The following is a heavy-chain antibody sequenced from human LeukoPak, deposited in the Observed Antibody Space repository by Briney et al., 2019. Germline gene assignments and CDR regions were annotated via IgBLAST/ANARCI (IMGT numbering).Heavy chain of an antibody. CDR1: GFTFDAYA. D-gene: IGHD3-3*01. Sequence: GGSLRLSCAASGFTFDAYAVHWVRQAPGKGLEWVSLISGDSTTTYYADSVKGRFTISRDNRGNSLYLQMNSLRTEDTALYYCVKDTGSGWDFDYWGRGTLVTVSS. CDR3: VKDTGSGWDFDY. CDR2: ISGDSTTT. V-gene: IGHV3-43*02. J-gene: IGHJ4*02.